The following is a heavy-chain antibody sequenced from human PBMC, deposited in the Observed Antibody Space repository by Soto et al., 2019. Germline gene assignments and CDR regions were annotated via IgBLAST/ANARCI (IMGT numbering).Heavy chain of an antibody. J-gene: IGHJ6*02. CDR2: ISACDGNT. CDR3: ARGQVHDGWFRGVYYGMDV. Sequence: ASVKVSCKASGYTFTSYGISWVRQAPGQGLEWMGWISACDGNTNYAQKLQDRVTMTTDTSTSTAYMELRSLRSEDTAVYYCARGQVHDGWFRGVYYGMDVWGQGTTDTVSS. V-gene: IGHV1-18*01. CDR1: GYTFTSYG. D-gene: IGHD3-10*01.